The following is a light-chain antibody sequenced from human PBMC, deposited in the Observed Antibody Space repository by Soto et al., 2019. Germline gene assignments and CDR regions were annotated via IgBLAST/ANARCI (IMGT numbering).Light chain of an antibody. CDR3: QQFKSYPLT. CDR2: AAS. CDR1: QGISSY. J-gene: IGKJ4*01. V-gene: IGKV1-9*01. Sequence: IQLTQSPSSLSTSVRDRVTITCRASQGISSYLAWYQQKPGKAPKLLIYAASTLQSGVPSRFSGSGSGTDFILTISSLQPEDFATYYCQQFKSYPLTFGGGTKVEIK.